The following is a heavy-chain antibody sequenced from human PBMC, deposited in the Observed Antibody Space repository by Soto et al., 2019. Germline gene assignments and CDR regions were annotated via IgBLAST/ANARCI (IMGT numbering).Heavy chain of an antibody. Sequence: GASVKVSCKASGGTFSSYAISWVRQAPGQGLEWMGGIIPIFGTANYAQKFQGRVTITADESTSTAYMELSSLRSEDTAVYYCAKEGGNHYCYYAMDVWGQGTTVTVSS. CDR3: AKEGGNHYCYYAMDV. D-gene: IGHD1-26*01. V-gene: IGHV1-69*13. J-gene: IGHJ6*02. CDR1: GGTFSSYA. CDR2: IIPIFGTA.